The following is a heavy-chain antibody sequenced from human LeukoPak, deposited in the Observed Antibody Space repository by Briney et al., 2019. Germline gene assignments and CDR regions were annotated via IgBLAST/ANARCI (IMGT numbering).Heavy chain of an antibody. CDR1: GFTFDDYA. CDR3: AKDTYDFWSGSHYYYYMDV. V-gene: IGHV3-43D*03. Sequence: PGGSLRLSCAASGFTFDDYAMHWVRQAPGKGLEWVSLISWDGGSTYYADSVKGRFTISRDNSKNSLYLQMNSLRAEDTALYYCAKDTYDFWSGSHYYYYMDVWGKGTTVTVSS. D-gene: IGHD3-3*01. CDR2: ISWDGGST. J-gene: IGHJ6*03.